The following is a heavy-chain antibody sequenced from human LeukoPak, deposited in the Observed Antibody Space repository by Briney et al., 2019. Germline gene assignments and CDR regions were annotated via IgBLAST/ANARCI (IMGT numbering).Heavy chain of an antibody. CDR1: GDTLTELS. J-gene: IGHJ4*02. D-gene: IGHD3-10*01. CDR2: FVPEDGET. V-gene: IGHV1-24*01. Sequence: ASVKVSFKLSGDTLTELSMHWVRQSPGKGLEWMGGFVPEDGETIYAQKFQGRVTMTEDTSTDTAYMKLSSLRSDDTAVYFCATLPRGHLFDSWGQGTLVTVSS. CDR3: ATLPRGHLFDS.